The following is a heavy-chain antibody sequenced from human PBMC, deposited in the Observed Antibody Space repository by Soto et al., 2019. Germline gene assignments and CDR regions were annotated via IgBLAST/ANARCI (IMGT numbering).Heavy chain of an antibody. CDR2: FRTSGDGGTT. CDR3: AKKVNSGPGSQYFDY. D-gene: IGHD3-10*01. J-gene: IGHJ4*02. V-gene: IGHV3-23*01. Sequence: GGSLRLSCAASGFTFSSYSMSWVRKAPGKGLEWVSGFRTSGDGGTTYYADSVKGRFTISRDNSKNMLFLQMNSLRAEDTAIYYCAKKVNSGPGSQYFDYWGQGTLVTVSS. CDR1: GFTFSSYS.